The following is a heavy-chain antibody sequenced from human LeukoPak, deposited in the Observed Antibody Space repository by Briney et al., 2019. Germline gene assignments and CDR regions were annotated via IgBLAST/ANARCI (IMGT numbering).Heavy chain of an antibody. CDR3: ARGKTSQNIVTRKTYNWFDP. D-gene: IGHD2/OR15-2a*01. Sequence: RGSLRPSCAASGFTFTSYEMNWVRQAPGQGLEWVSYIISSGSTIYYADSVKGRFTISRDNAKNSLYLQMKSLRAEDTAVYYCARGKTSQNIVTRKTYNWFDPWGQGTLVTVSS. J-gene: IGHJ5*02. CDR1: GFTFTSYE. V-gene: IGHV3-48*03. CDR2: IISSGSTI.